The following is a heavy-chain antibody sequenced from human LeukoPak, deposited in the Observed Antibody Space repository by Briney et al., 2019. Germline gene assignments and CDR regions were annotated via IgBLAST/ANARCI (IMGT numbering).Heavy chain of an antibody. CDR3: ASHRGYSSSILYYFDY. D-gene: IGHD6-13*01. CDR2: IYYSGST. Sequence: PSETLSLTCTVSGGSISSSSYYWGWNRQPPGKGLEWIGSIYYSGSTYYNPSLKSRVTISVDTSKNQFSLKLSSVTAADTAVYYCASHRGYSSSILYYFDYWGQGTLVTVSS. V-gene: IGHV4-39*07. CDR1: GGSISSSSYY. J-gene: IGHJ4*02.